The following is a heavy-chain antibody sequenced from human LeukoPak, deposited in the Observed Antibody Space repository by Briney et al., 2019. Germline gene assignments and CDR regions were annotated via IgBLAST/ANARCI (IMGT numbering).Heavy chain of an antibody. J-gene: IGHJ4*02. V-gene: IGHV4-59*01. CDR2: IYYSGST. CDR3: ARDPQFDY. CDR1: GGSISSYY. Sequence: SETLSPTCTVSGGSISSYYWSWIRQPPGKGLEWIGYIYYSGSTNYNPSLKSRATISVDTSKNQFSLKLSSVTAADTAVYYCARDPQFDYWGQGTLVTVSS.